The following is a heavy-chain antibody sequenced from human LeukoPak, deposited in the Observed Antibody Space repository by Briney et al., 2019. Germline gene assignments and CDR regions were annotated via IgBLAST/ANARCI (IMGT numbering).Heavy chain of an antibody. D-gene: IGHD6-19*01. CDR2: ISNSGGST. V-gene: IGHV3-23*01. CDR1: GFTFSTYA. J-gene: IGHJ4*02. CDR3: AKASITVAGTYFDY. Sequence: HPGGSLRLSCAASGFTFSTYAMNWVRQAPGKGLEWVSVISNSGGSTVYADSVKGRFTISRDNSKNTLYLQMKSLRAEDTAVYYCAKASITVAGTYFDYWGQGTLVTVSS.